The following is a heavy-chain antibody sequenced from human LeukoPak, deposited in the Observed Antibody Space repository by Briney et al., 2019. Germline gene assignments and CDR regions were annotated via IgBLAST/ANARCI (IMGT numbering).Heavy chain of an antibody. CDR2: IKEDGSEI. D-gene: IGHD3-10*01. Sequence: GGSLRLSCAASGFTFSNYWMTWVRQAPGKGLEWVANIKEDGSEIFYVDSVKGRFTISRDNARNSLYLQMNSLRAEDTAVYYCTRTPDGVDYWGQGTLVTASS. J-gene: IGHJ4*02. V-gene: IGHV3-7*01. CDR1: GFTFSNYW. CDR3: TRTPDGVDY.